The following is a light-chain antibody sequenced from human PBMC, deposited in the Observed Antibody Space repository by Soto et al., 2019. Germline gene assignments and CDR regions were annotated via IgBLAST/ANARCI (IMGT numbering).Light chain of an antibody. J-gene: IGLJ3*02. V-gene: IGLV1-47*02. CDR2: SNN. Sequence: QCVLTQPPSACGTPGQRVTISCSGSSSNIGSNYVYWYQQLAGTAPKLLIYSNNQRPSGVPDRFSGSKSGTSASLAISGLRSEDEADYYCAAWDDSLTGRVFGGGTKLTV. CDR1: SSNIGSNY. CDR3: AAWDDSLTGRV.